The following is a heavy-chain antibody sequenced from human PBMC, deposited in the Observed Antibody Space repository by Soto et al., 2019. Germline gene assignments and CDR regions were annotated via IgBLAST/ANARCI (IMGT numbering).Heavy chain of an antibody. V-gene: IGHV1-2*02. CDR3: ARGEVDMAPFDP. CDR2: INPNSGNT. Sequence: QVQLVQSGAEAKKPGASVKVSCKASGYTFTGYYIHWVRQAPGQGLEWMGWINPNSGNTKYVENFQGRVTMTRDTSIRTAYMELSGLRSDDTAVYYCARGEVDMAPFDPWGQGTLVTVSS. D-gene: IGHD3-16*01. J-gene: IGHJ5*02. CDR1: GYTFTGYY.